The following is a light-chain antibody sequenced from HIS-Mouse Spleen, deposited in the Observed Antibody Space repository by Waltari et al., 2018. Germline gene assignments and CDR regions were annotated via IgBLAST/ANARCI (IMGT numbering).Light chain of an antibody. CDR3: SSYTSSSTYV. J-gene: IGLJ1*01. CDR1: SSNGGGYNY. CDR2: DVS. V-gene: IGLV2-14*03. Sequence: SARTQPASVYWSPGQSITIPCTGTSSNGGGYNYVSWYQQHPGKAPKLMIHDVSNRPSGVSDRFSGSKSGNTASLTISGLQAEDEADYYCSSYTSSSTYVFGTGTKVTVL.